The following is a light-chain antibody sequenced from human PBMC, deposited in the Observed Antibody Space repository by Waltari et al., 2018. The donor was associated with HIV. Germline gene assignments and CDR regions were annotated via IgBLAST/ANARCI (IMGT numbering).Light chain of an antibody. CDR1: DLKKNY. CDR2: GKN. V-gene: IGLV3-19*01. CDR3: NCWDSSGNRVM. Sequence: SSELTQDPSVSVALGQTVRITCQGDDLKKNYATWFQKKPGQAPIVVIYGKNNRPSGTPDRFSVSSLGDTASLTSTGIQAEDEADYYCNCWDSSGNRVMFGGGTKVAVL. J-gene: IGLJ3*02.